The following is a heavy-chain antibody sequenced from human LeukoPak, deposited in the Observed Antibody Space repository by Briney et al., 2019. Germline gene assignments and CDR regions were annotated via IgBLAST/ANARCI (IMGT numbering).Heavy chain of an antibody. Sequence: SETLSLTCTVSGGSISSYYWSWIRQPPGKGLEWIGYIYYSGSTNYNPSLKSRVTISLDTSKNQFSQKLSSVTAADTAVYYCARRRGDYGSGELDFWGQGTLVTVSP. V-gene: IGHV4-59*08. CDR3: ARRRGDYGSGELDF. CDR2: IYYSGST. D-gene: IGHD3-10*01. J-gene: IGHJ4*02. CDR1: GGSISSYY.